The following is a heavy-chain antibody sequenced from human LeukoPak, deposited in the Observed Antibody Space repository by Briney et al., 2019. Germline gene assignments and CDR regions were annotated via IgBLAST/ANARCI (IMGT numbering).Heavy chain of an antibody. J-gene: IGHJ4*02. V-gene: IGHV4-30-2*01. CDR2: IYHSGST. Sequence: SETLSLTCTVSGGSISSGGYYWSWIRQPPGKGLEWIGYIYHSGSTYYNPSLKSRVTISVDRSKNQFPLKLSSVTAADTAVYYCARVRNSSSWYSERFDYWGQGTLVTVSS. D-gene: IGHD6-13*01. CDR3: ARVRNSSSWYSERFDY. CDR1: GGSISSGGYY.